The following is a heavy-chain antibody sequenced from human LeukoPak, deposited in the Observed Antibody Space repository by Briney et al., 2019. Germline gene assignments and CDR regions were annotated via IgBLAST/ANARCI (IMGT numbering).Heavy chain of an antibody. CDR3: ARGRRDGYKKYYFDY. D-gene: IGHD5-24*01. Sequence: ASVTVSFTASGGTFSSYAISWVRQAPGQGLEWMGGIIPIFGTANYAQKFQGRVTITADESTSTAYMELSSLRSEDTAVYYCARGRRDGYKKYYFDYWGQGTLVTVSS. J-gene: IGHJ4*02. CDR2: IIPIFGTA. CDR1: GGTFSSYA. V-gene: IGHV1-69*13.